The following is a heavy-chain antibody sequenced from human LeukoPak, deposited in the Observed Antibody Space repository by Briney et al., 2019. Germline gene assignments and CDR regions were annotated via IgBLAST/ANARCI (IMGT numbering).Heavy chain of an antibody. D-gene: IGHD7-27*01. Sequence: GGSLRLSCAASGFTFSSYAMSWVRQAPGKRLECVSSICAGGSTYYADSVKGRFTIARDNSKNTLFLQMNSLRAEDTAVYYCAKDEIHPLGIWYFDLWGRGTLVTVSS. CDR2: ICAGGST. CDR1: GFTFSSYA. V-gene: IGHV3-23*01. CDR3: AKDEIHPLGIWYFDL. J-gene: IGHJ2*01.